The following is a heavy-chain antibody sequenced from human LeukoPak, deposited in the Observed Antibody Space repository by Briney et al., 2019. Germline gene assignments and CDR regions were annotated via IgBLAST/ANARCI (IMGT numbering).Heavy chain of an antibody. Sequence: ASVKVSCKASGYTFTSYDFNWVRQAPGQGLEWMGRINPNSGGTNYAQKFQGRVTMTRDTSISTAYMELSRLRSDDTAVYYCARDPGSYDYGMDVWGQGTTVTVSS. V-gene: IGHV1-2*06. J-gene: IGHJ6*02. CDR1: GYTFTSYD. CDR3: ARDPGSYDYGMDV. CDR2: INPNSGGT. D-gene: IGHD2-2*01.